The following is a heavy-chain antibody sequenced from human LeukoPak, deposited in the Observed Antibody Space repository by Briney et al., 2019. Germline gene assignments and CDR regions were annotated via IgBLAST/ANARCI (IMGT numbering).Heavy chain of an antibody. J-gene: IGHJ4*02. D-gene: IGHD1-14*01. V-gene: IGHV3-23*01. CDR2: ISGSGVST. CDR3: AKDRPHPSAEPTNFDY. CDR1: GFTFSTYA. Sequence: GGSLRLSCTASGFTFSTYAMNWVRQAPGKGLEWVSGISGSGVSTYYADSVKGRFTISRDNSNNTLYLQMSSLGAEDTAVYYCAKDRPHPSAEPTNFDYWGQGTLVTVSS.